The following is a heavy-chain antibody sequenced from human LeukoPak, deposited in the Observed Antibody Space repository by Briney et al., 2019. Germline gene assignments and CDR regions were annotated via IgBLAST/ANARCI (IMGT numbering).Heavy chain of an antibody. J-gene: IGHJ3*02. D-gene: IGHD3-10*01. Sequence: GKSLRLSCATSGFTFSGYGMHWVRQAPGKGLEWVTVIWSDGSNKYYADSVKGRFTISRDNSKNTLYLQMNSLRAEDTAVYYCARGGSVDAFDIWGQGTMVTVSS. CDR2: IWSDGSNK. CDR1: GFTFSGYG. CDR3: ARGGSVDAFDI. V-gene: IGHV3-33*01.